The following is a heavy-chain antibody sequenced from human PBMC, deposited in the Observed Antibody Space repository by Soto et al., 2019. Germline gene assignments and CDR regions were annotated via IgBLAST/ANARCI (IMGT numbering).Heavy chain of an antibody. V-gene: IGHV3-72*01. D-gene: IGHD6-13*01. Sequence: EVQLVESGGGLVQPGGSLRLSCAASGFTFSDHYMDWVRQAPGKGQEWVGRIRNKANSHSTEYAASVKGRFTISSNNSRNSMYLQINSLKTEDTAVYSCGRPMSITADDYWGQGTLVTVSS. CDR1: GFTFSDHY. J-gene: IGHJ4*02. CDR3: GRPMSITADDY. CDR2: IRNKANSHST.